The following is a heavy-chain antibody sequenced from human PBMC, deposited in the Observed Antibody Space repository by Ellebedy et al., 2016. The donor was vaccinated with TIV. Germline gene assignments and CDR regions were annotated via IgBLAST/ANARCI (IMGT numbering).Heavy chain of an antibody. CDR2: ISSDGSQK. Sequence: PGGSLRLSCAGSGFTFSNHGMHWVRQAPGKGLEWLAVISSDGSQKFYADSVKGRFTISRDNSKNTLFLPMNSLRAEDTAVYYCAKELGGSGTSYMSLFDYWGQGTLVTVSS. V-gene: IGHV3-30*18. D-gene: IGHD3-10*01. J-gene: IGHJ4*02. CDR1: GFTFSNHG. CDR3: AKELGGSGTSYMSLFDY.